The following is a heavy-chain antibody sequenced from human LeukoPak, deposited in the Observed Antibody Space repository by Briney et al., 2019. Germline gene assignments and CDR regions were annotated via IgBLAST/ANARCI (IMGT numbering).Heavy chain of an antibody. V-gene: IGHV3-23*01. D-gene: IGHD6-6*01. Sequence: GSLRLSCAASGFTFSSYAMSWVRQAPGKGLEGVSAISGSGGSTYYADSVKGRFTISRDNSKNTLYLQMNSLRAEDTAVYYCAKVLGSSSSLAYYYYMDVWGKGTTVTVSS. CDR2: ISGSGGST. CDR3: AKVLGSSSSLAYYYYMDV. CDR1: GFTFSSYA. J-gene: IGHJ6*03.